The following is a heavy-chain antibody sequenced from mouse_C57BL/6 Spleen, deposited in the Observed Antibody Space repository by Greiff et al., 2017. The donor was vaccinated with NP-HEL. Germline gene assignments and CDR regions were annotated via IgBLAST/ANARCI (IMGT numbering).Heavy chain of an antibody. CDR2: IDPETGGT. CDR3: TRRLLSYYAMDY. CDR1: GYTFTDYE. J-gene: IGHJ4*01. Sequence: QVQLQQSGAELVRPGASVTLSCKASGYTFTDYEMHWVKQTPVHGLEWIGAIDPETGGTAYNQKFKGKAILTADKSSSTAYMELRSLTSEDSAVYYCTRRLLSYYAMDYWGQGTSVTVSS. V-gene: IGHV1-15*01. D-gene: IGHD2-3*01.